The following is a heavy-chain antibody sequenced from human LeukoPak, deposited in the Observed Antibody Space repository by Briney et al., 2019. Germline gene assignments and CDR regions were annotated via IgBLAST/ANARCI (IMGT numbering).Heavy chain of an antibody. Sequence: GGSLRLSCAASGFTFSSYSMNWVRQAPGKGLEWVSSISSSSSYIYYADSVKGRFTISRDNAKNSLYLQMNSLRAEDTAVYYCARDDCSGGSCYYYYMDVWGKGTTVTVSS. V-gene: IGHV3-21*01. D-gene: IGHD2-15*01. CDR2: ISSSSSYI. CDR3: ARDDCSGGSCYYYYMDV. J-gene: IGHJ6*03. CDR1: GFTFSSYS.